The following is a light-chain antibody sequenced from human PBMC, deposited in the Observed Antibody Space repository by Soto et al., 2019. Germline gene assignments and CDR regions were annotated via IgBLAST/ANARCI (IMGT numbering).Light chain of an antibody. Sequence: EIVWTQSPATLSLSPGERATLSCRASQSVSTYLAWYQQKPGQAPRLLSYDAFNRATGIPARFSGSGSGTDFTLTISSLEPEDFAVYYCQQRSNWPRTFGQGTKVDIK. V-gene: IGKV3-11*01. CDR3: QQRSNWPRT. CDR1: QSVSTY. CDR2: DAF. J-gene: IGKJ1*01.